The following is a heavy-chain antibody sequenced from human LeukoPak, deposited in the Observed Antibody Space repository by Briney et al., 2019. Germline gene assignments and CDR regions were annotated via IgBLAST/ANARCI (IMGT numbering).Heavy chain of an antibody. CDR2: INHSGST. Sequence: SETLSLTCAVYGGSFSGYYWSWIRQPPGKGLEWIGEINHSGSTNYNPSLKSRVTISVDTSKNQFSLKLSSVTAADTAVYYCARRGGYSGYAKKGFDYWGQGTLVTVSS. CDR3: ARRGGYSGYAKKGFDY. V-gene: IGHV4-34*01. J-gene: IGHJ4*02. CDR1: GGSFSGYY. D-gene: IGHD5-12*01.